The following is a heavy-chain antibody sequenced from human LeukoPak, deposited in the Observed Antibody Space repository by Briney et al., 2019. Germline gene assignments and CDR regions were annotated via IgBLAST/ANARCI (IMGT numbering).Heavy chain of an antibody. J-gene: IGHJ6*03. D-gene: IGHD3-3*01. V-gene: IGHV4-39*01. CDR2: IYYSGST. CDR3: ARHSSNQTRFWSGYYYYYYYYMDV. Sequence: PSETLSLTCTVSGGSISSSSYYWGWIRQPPGKGLEWIGSIYYSGSTYYNPSLKSRVTISVDTSKNQFSLKLSSVTAADTAVYYCARHSSNQTRFWSGYYYYYYYYMDVWGKGTTVTVSS. CDR1: GGSISSSSYY.